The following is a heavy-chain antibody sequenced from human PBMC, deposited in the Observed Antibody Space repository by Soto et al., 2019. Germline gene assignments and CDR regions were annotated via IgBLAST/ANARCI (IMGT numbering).Heavy chain of an antibody. CDR1: GGSVSSGSYY. J-gene: IGHJ6*02. Sequence: SETLSPTCTVSGGSVSSGSYYWGWIRQPPGKGLEWIGSIYYSGSTYYNPSLKSRVTISVDTSKNQFSLKLSSVTAADTAVYYCARHDIFEAAAGFYYYYGMDVWGQGTTVTVSS. CDR2: IYYSGST. CDR3: ARHDIFEAAAGFYYYYGMDV. V-gene: IGHV4-39*01. D-gene: IGHD6-13*01.